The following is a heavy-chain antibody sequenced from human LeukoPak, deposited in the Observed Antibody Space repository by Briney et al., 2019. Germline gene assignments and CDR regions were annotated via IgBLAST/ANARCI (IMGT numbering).Heavy chain of an antibody. D-gene: IGHD2-2*01. J-gene: IGHJ6*04. Sequence: PGGSLRLSCAASGFTVSSNYMSWVRQAPGKGLEWVSVIYSGGSTYYADSVKGRFTISRDNSKNTLYLQMNSLRAEDTAVYYCARDASVCSRTSCYGDAWGKGTTVTVSS. CDR3: ARDASVCSRTSCYGDA. V-gene: IGHV3-53*01. CDR2: IYSGGST. CDR1: GFTVSSNY.